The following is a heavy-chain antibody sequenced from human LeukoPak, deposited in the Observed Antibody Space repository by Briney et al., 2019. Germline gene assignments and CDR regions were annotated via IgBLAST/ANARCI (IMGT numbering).Heavy chain of an antibody. CDR3: AVIEAVAGDYFDH. CDR2: ISSGSSYM. J-gene: IGHJ4*02. CDR1: GLTFENYS. Sequence: GGSLRLSCTASGLTFENYSLAWVRQAPGKGLEWVSSISSGSSYMYYTDSVKGRFTISRDNAKNSVYLQMSNLRAEDTAVYYCAVIEAVAGDYFDHWGQGTLVTVSS. D-gene: IGHD6-19*01. V-gene: IGHV3-21*01.